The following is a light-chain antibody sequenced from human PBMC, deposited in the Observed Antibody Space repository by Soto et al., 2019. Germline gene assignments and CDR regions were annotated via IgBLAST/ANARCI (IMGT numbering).Light chain of an antibody. CDR2: GVS. J-gene: IGLJ1*01. V-gene: IGLV2-14*01. CDR1: SSVVGGYNY. Sequence: QSVLTQPASVSGSPGQSITISCTGTSSVVGGYNYVSWYQQHPGKAPKLMISGVSNRPSGVSNRFSGSKSGNTASLTISGLQTEDEADYYCISYTTSVTYVFGPATKVTVL. CDR3: ISYTTSVTYV.